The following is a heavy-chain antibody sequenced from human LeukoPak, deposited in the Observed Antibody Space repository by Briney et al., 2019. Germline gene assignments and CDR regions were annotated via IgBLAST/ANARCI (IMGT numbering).Heavy chain of an antibody. CDR2: IYYSGST. CDR1: GGSISSSSYY. J-gene: IGHJ6*03. D-gene: IGHD2-2*01. Sequence: PSETLSLTCSVSGGSISSSSYYWAWIRQPPGKGLEWIGSIYYSGSTYYNPSLKSRVTISVDTSKNQFSLKLSSVTAADTAVYYCARTVVPAATYYYYYMDVWGKGTTVTISS. V-gene: IGHV4-39*01. CDR3: ARTVVPAATYYYYYMDV.